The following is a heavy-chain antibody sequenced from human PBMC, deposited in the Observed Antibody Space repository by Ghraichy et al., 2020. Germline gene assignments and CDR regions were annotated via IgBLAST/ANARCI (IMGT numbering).Heavy chain of an antibody. CDR2: IYYSGST. V-gene: IGHV4-59*01. CDR3: ARVKTIFGVAEFDY. Sequence: SETLSLTCTVSGGSISSYYWSWIRQPPGKGLEWIGYIYYSGSTNYNPSLKSRVTISVDTSKNQFSLKLSSVTAADTAVYYCARVKTIFGVAEFDYWGQGTLVTVSS. D-gene: IGHD3-3*01. CDR1: GGSISSYY. J-gene: IGHJ4*02.